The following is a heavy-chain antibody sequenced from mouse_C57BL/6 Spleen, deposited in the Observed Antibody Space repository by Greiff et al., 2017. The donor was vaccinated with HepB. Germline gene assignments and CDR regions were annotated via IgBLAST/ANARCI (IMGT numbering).Heavy chain of an antibody. V-gene: IGHV5-9*01. D-gene: IGHD4-1*01. J-gene: IGHJ2*01. CDR1: GFTFCSYT. CDR2: ISGGGGNT. CDR3: ARRLGEDY. Sequence: EVMLVESGGGLVKPGGSLKLSCAASGFTFCSYTMSWVRQTPEKRLEWVATISGGGGNTYYPDSVKGRFTISRDNAKNTLYLQMSSLRSEDTALYYCARRLGEDYWGQGTTLTVSS.